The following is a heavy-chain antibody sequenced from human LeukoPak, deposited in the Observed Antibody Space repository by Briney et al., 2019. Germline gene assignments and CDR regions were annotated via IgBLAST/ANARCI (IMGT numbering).Heavy chain of an antibody. Sequence: GGSLRLSCAASGFTFSSYSMNWVRQAPGKGLEWVAVISYDGSNKYYADSVKGRFTISRDNSKNTLYLQMNSLRAEDTAVYYCASPGEQLVQGYFQHWGQGTLVTVSS. J-gene: IGHJ1*01. CDR3: ASPGEQLVQGYFQH. CDR1: GFTFSSYS. D-gene: IGHD6-13*01. CDR2: ISYDGSNK. V-gene: IGHV3-30*03.